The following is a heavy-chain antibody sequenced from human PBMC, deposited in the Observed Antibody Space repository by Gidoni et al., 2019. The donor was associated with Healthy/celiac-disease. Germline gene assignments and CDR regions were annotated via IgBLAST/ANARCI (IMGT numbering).Heavy chain of an antibody. V-gene: IGHV3-21*01. CDR3: ARDCQDTIFGVVIIRPSFDY. J-gene: IGHJ4*02. CDR2: ISRSSSYI. Sequence: APRKGLEWVSSISRSSSYIYYADSVKGRFTSSSSNAKTSLYLQMNSLSAEDTAVYYFARDCQDTIFGVVIIRPSFDYWGQGTLVTVSS. D-gene: IGHD3-3*01.